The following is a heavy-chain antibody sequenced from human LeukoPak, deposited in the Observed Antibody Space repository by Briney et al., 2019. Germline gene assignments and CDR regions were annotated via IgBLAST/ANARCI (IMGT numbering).Heavy chain of an antibody. J-gene: IGHJ6*04. D-gene: IGHD2-2*01. V-gene: IGHV3-48*03. Sequence: PGGSLRLSCAASGFTFSSYEMNWVRQAPGKGLEWASYISSSGSAIYYADSVKGRFTISRDNAKNSLYLQMNSLRAEDTAVYYCAREDIVVVPGDYGMDVWGKGTTVTVSS. CDR3: AREDIVVVPGDYGMDV. CDR2: ISSSGSAI. CDR1: GFTFSSYE.